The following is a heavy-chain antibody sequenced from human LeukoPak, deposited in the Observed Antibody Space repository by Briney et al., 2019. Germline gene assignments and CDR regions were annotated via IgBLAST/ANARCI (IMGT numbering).Heavy chain of an antibody. D-gene: IGHD3-10*01. J-gene: IGHJ5*02. CDR3: ARQAYYYGSGSYNFDP. Sequence: GESLKISCKGSGYSFTSYWIGWVRQIPGKGLEWMGIIYPGDSDTRYSPSFQGQVTISADKSISTAYLQWSSLKASDTAMYYCARQAYYYGSGSYNFDPWGQGTLVTVSS. CDR2: IYPGDSDT. CDR1: GYSFTSYW. V-gene: IGHV5-51*01.